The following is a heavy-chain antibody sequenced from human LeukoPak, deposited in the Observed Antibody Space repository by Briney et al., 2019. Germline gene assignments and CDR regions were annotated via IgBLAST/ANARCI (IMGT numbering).Heavy chain of an antibody. J-gene: IGHJ4*02. CDR3: AKVGDTSGSYTWYFDY. CDR1: GFTFSSYA. Sequence: PGGSLRLSCAASGFTFSSYAMHWVRQAPGKGLEWVAVISYDGSNKYYADSVKGRFTISRDNSKNTLYLQMNSLRAEDTAIYYCAKVGDTSGSYTWYFDYWGQGTLVTVSS. CDR2: ISYDGSNK. D-gene: IGHD3-22*01. V-gene: IGHV3-30-3*01.